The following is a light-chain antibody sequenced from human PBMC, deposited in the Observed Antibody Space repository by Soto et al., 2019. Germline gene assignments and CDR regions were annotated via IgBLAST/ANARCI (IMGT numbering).Light chain of an antibody. J-gene: IGKJ4*01. Sequence: EIVLTQSPGTLSLSPGERGTLSCRASQSVSSTYLAWYQQKPGQAPRLLIYGASSRATGIPDRFSGSGSGTDFTLTISRLEPEYFAVYYCQQYGSSPPRTFGGGTKVDIK. CDR1: QSVSSTY. CDR3: QQYGSSPPRT. CDR2: GAS. V-gene: IGKV3-20*01.